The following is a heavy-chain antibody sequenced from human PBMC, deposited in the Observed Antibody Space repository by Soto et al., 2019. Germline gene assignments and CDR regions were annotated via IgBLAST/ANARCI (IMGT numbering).Heavy chain of an antibody. Sequence: GGSLRLSCAASGFTFSSYGMHWVRQAPGKGLEWVAVIWSDGSNKYYADSVKGRFTISRDNSKNRLYLQMNSLSIEDTAVYNCARGRYGMDVWGRGTTVTVSS. CDR3: ARGRYGMDV. CDR1: GFTFSSYG. CDR2: IWSDGSNK. J-gene: IGHJ6*02. V-gene: IGHV3-33*01.